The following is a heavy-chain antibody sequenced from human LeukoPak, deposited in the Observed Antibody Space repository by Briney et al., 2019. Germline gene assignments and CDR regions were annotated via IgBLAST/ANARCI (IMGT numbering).Heavy chain of an antibody. J-gene: IGHJ4*02. D-gene: IGHD2-2*02. CDR1: GFTFSSYA. CDR3: ARDSIYTPHIDY. Sequence: PPGGSLRLSCAASGFTFSSYAMSWVRQAPGKGLEWVSAISGSGGTTYYADSVKGRFTISRDNAKNSLYLQMNSLRAEDTAVYYCARDSIYTPHIDYWGQGTLVTVSS. V-gene: IGHV3-23*01. CDR2: ISGSGGTT.